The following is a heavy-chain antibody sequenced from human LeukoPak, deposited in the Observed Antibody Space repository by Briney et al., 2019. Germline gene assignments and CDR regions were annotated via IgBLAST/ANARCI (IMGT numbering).Heavy chain of an antibody. D-gene: IGHD6-13*01. Sequence: GGSLRLSCAASGFTVSSNYMSWVRQAPGKGLEWVSVIYSGGSTYYADSVKGRFTISRDNSKNTLYLQMNSLRAEDTAVYYCAREDENSSSLDYWGQGTLVTVSS. J-gene: IGHJ4*02. V-gene: IGHV3-66*01. CDR3: AREDENSSSLDY. CDR2: IYSGGST. CDR1: GFTVSSNY.